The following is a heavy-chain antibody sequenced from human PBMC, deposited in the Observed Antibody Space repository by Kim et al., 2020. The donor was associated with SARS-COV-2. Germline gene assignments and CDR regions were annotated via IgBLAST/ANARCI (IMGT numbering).Heavy chain of an antibody. D-gene: IGHD2-2*01. CDR2: IRRKSDGGTA. CDR1: GFIFTNAW. V-gene: IGHV3-15*01. Sequence: GGSLRLSCTASGFIFTNAWMSWVRQAPGKGLEWVGRIRRKSDGGTADYAAPFKGRFTISRDDSKNTLYLQMNSLQTEDTAVYYCTTPGGSSFYDWGQGTLVTVSP. J-gene: IGHJ4*02. CDR3: TTPGGSSFYD.